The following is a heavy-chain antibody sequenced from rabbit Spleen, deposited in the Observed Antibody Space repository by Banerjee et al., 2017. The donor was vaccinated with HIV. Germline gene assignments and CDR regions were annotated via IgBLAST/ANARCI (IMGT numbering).Heavy chain of an antibody. Sequence: QEQLVESGGGLVQPEGSLTLTCKASGFSFDDRDVMCWVRQAPGKGLEWIACINASTGKPVYATWASGRFTISRTSSTTVTLRVTSLTAADRATYFCARDLVGVIGWNFYLWGPGTLVTVS. CDR3: ARDLVGVIGWNFYL. CDR2: INASTGKP. CDR1: GFSFDDRDV. D-gene: IGHD1-1*01. J-gene: IGHJ4*01. V-gene: IGHV1S45*01.